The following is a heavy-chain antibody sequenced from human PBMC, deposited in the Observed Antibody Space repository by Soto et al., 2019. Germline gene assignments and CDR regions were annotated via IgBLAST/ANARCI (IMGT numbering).Heavy chain of an antibody. CDR3: TRGYSTSQFDC. CDR2: TRNKANSYTT. CDR1: GFTFSDHY. D-gene: IGHD2-21*01. Sequence: GGSLRLSCAASGFTFSDHYMDWVRQAPEKGLEWVGRTRNKANSYTTEYAASVKGRFTISRDDSKNSVYLQMNSLKTEDTAVYYCTRGYSTSQFDCWGQGTLVTVS. J-gene: IGHJ4*02. V-gene: IGHV3-72*01.